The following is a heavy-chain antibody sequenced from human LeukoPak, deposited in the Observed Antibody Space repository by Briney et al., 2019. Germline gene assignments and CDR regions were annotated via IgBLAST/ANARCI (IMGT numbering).Heavy chain of an antibody. CDR2: IVPIFGTA. Sequence: ASVKVSCKASGGTFSSYASSWVRQAPGQGLEWMGGIVPIFGTADYAQKFQGRVTITADESTSTAYMELSSLRSEDTAVYYCARDPSMVRGENTPYFDYWGQGTLVTVSS. J-gene: IGHJ4*02. V-gene: IGHV1-69*13. CDR1: GGTFSSYA. D-gene: IGHD3-10*01. CDR3: ARDPSMVRGENTPYFDY.